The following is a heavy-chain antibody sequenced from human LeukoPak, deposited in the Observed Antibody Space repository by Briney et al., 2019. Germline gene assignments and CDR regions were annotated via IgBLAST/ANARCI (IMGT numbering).Heavy chain of an antibody. Sequence: SETLSLTCAVYGGSFSGYYWSWIRQPPGKGLEWIGEINHSGSTNYNPSLKSLVTISVDTSKNQFSLKLSSVTAADTAVYYCARGHVRIDFWSGYYTRPSYYFDYWGQGTLVTVSS. CDR1: GGSFSGYY. V-gene: IGHV4-34*01. D-gene: IGHD3-3*01. CDR2: INHSGST. CDR3: ARGHVRIDFWSGYYTRPSYYFDY. J-gene: IGHJ4*02.